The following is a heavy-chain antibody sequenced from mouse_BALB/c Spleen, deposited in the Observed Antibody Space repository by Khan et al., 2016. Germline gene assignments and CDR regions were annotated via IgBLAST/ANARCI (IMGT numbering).Heavy chain of an antibody. J-gene: IGHJ3*01. Sequence: QVQLQQSGAELAKPGASVKMSCKASGYTFTSYWMHWVKQRPGQGLEWIGYINPSTGYTEYNQKFKDKATLTADKSSRTAYMQLSSLHSADYAVFYCAKWAYYGNYLFAYWGQGTLVTVSA. CDR2: INPSTGYT. CDR1: GYTFTSYW. CDR3: AKWAYYGNYLFAY. V-gene: IGHV1-7*01. D-gene: IGHD2-10*01.